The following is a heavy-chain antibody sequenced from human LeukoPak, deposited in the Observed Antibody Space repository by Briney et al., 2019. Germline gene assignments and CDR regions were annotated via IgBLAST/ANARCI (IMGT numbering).Heavy chain of an antibody. D-gene: IGHD3-3*01. CDR3: ARQRFLEWYFDY. Sequence: SETLSLTCTVSGGSISGFYWSWIRQPPGKELQWIGSIFYSGSTNYNPSLKSRVTISVDTSKNQFSLKLSSVTAADTTVYYCARQRFLEWYFDYWGQGTLVTVSS. CDR1: GGSISGFY. V-gene: IGHV4-59*08. CDR2: IFYSGST. J-gene: IGHJ4*02.